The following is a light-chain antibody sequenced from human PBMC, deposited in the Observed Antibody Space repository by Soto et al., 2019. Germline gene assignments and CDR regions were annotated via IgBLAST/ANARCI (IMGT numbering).Light chain of an antibody. J-gene: IGKJ5*01. CDR3: QQLNSYPIT. CDR2: AAS. V-gene: IGKV1-8*01. CDR1: QDIGTY. Sequence: AILMTQSPSSFSVSLRDRDSITCGATQDIGTYLAWYQQKPGKAPKLLIHAASTLQSGVPSRFSGSGSGTDFTLTISSLQPEDFATYYCQQLNSYPITFGQGTRLEI.